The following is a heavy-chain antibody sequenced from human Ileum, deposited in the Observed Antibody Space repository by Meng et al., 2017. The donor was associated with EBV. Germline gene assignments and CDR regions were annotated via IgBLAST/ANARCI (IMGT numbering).Heavy chain of an antibody. J-gene: IGHJ4*02. D-gene: IGHD1-26*01. V-gene: IGHV4-61*08. CDR3: ARDLRVGGAFDY. Sequence: QVQLQQAGQGLGSPSETLSLTCTVSGASGTSSGYYWSWLRQSPGKGLEWLGYVNYNGDSTYNPSLKSRVTIFIDTSKKQFYLNLTSATAADTAIYYCARDLRVGGAFDYWGQGTLVTVSS. CDR2: VNYNGDS. CDR1: GASGTSSGYY.